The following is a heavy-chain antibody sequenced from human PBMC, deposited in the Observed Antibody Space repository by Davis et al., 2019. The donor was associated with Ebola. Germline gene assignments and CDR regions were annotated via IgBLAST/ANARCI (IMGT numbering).Heavy chain of an antibody. CDR1: GFTLSDHY. D-gene: IGHD2-2*01. CDR2: TRNRASSYTT. V-gene: IGHV3-72*01. CDR3: ARSCSSTNCYPDY. J-gene: IGHJ4*02. Sequence: PGGSLRLSCAASGFTLSDHYMDWVRQAPGKGLQWVGRTRNRASSYTTEYAASVKGRFTISRDDSKNSLYLQMNSLRTEDTALYYCARSCSSTNCYPDYWGQGTLVTVSS.